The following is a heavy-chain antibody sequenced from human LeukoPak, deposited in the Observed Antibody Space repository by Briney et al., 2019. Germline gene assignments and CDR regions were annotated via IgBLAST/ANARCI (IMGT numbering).Heavy chain of an antibody. V-gene: IGHV5-51*01. CDR2: IYPGDSDT. J-gene: IGHJ5*02. CDR1: GYSFTNYW. CDR3: ARLGGSGWLNWFDP. D-gene: IGHD6-19*01. Sequence: GESLKISCKCSGYSFTNYWIGLVRQMPGKGLEWMGIIYPGDSDTRYSTFFQGQITISADKSISTAYLQWSRLKASDTAMYYCARLGGSGWLNWFDPWGQGTLVTVCS.